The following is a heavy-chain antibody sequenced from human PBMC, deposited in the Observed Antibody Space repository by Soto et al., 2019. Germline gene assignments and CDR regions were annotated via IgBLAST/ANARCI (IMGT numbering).Heavy chain of an antibody. V-gene: IGHV4-30-4*01. Sequence: PSETLSLTCTVSGGSISSGDYYWSWIRQPPGKGLEWIGYIYYSGSTYYNPSLKSRVTISVDTSKNQFSLKLSSVTAADTAVYYCAIGDNTAMVSLDYWRPGTLVTVSS. CDR3: AIGDNTAMVSLDY. J-gene: IGHJ4*02. CDR1: GGSISSGDYY. D-gene: IGHD5-18*01. CDR2: IYYSGST.